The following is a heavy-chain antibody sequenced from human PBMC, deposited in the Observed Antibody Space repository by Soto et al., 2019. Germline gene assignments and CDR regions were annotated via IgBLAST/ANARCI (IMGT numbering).Heavy chain of an antibody. Sequence: PSETLSLTCAVSGGSISSGGYSWSWIRQPPGKGLEWIGYIYHSGSTYYNPSLKSRVTISVDRSKNQFSLKLSSVTAADTAAYYCARANHQYYYDSSGYQYFDYWGQGTLVTV. V-gene: IGHV4-30-2*01. CDR2: IYHSGST. D-gene: IGHD3-22*01. CDR3: ARANHQYYYDSSGYQYFDY. CDR1: GGSISSGGYS. J-gene: IGHJ4*02.